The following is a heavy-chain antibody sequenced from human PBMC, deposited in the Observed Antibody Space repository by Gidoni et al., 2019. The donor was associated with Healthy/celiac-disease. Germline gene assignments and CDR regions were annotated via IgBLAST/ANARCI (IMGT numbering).Heavy chain of an antibody. CDR1: GFTFSSYA. V-gene: IGHV3-30*04. J-gene: IGHJ4*02. CDR2: ISYDGSNK. D-gene: IGHD1-1*01. Sequence: QVQLVESGGGVVQPGRSLRLSWAASGFTFSSYAMHWVRQAPGKGLEWVAVISYDGSNKYYADSVKGRFTISSDNSKNTLYLQMNSLRAEDTAVYYCARGTRGPAYWGQGTLVTVSS. CDR3: ARGTRGPAY.